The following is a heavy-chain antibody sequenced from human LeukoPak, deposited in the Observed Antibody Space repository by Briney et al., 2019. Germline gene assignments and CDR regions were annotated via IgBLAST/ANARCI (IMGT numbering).Heavy chain of an antibody. Sequence: ASVKVSCKASGYTFTSYAIHWVRQAAGQRLECMGWSIPGKGNTKYLQKFQGKVNITSDTSASTAYMELSSLTSEDTAVYYCARDSTVGYFDYWGQGTLVTVS. CDR2: SIPGKGNT. V-gene: IGHV1-3*01. CDR1: GYTFTSYA. D-gene: IGHD4-23*01. CDR3: ARDSTVGYFDY. J-gene: IGHJ4*02.